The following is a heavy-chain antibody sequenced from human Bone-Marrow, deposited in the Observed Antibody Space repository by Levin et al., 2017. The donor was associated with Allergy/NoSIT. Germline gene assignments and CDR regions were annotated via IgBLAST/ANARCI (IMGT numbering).Heavy chain of an antibody. V-gene: IGHV1-8*01. CDR2: MDPNNADT. D-gene: IGHD3-22*01. CDR3: ARGHYHYDGTGYPLTQSFDY. CDR1: GYSFTDYE. Sequence: ASVKVSCRTSGYSFTDYEINWVRQAPGQGLEWMGWMDPNNADTGFAQRFQGRITMTRDTSITTAYMELSSLTSDDTAVYYCARGHYHYDGTGYPLTQSFDYWGQGTLVTVSS. J-gene: IGHJ4*02.